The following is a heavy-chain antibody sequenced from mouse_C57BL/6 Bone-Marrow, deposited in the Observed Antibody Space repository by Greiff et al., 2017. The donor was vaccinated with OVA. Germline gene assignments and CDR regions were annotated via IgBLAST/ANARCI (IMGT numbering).Heavy chain of an antibody. Sequence: EVKVVESGGGLVQPGGSLKLSCAASGFTFSDYYMYWVRQTPEKRLEWVAYISNGGGSTYYPDTVKGRFTISRDNAKNTLYLQMSRLKSEDTAMYYCAREAPRVTTGHYYAMDYWGKGTSVTVSS. J-gene: IGHJ4*01. V-gene: IGHV5-12*01. CDR2: ISNGGGST. D-gene: IGHD2-2*01. CDR3: AREAPRVTTGHYYAMDY. CDR1: GFTFSDYY.